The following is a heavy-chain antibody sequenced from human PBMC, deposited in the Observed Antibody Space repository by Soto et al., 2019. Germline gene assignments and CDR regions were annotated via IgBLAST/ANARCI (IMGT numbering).Heavy chain of an antibody. J-gene: IGHJ4*02. CDR1: GFTFSSYG. CDR3: ARDLPVLLRRFDY. V-gene: IGHV3-33*01. D-gene: IGHD3-10*01. Sequence: QVQLVESGGGVVQPGRSLRLSCAASGFTFSSYGMHWVRQAPGKGLEWVAVMWDDGSNKYYADSVKGRLTISRDNSKNTLYLQMNSLRAEDTAVYYCARDLPVLLRRFDYWGQGTLVTVSS. CDR2: MWDDGSNK.